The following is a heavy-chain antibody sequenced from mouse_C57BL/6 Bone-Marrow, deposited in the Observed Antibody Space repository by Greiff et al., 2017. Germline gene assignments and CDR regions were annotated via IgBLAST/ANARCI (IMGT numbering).Heavy chain of an antibody. V-gene: IGHV1-85*01. CDR2: IYPRDGST. J-gene: IGHJ2*01. D-gene: IGHD1-1*01. CDR3: AKGPITTVLDY. Sequence: VQLQESGPELVKPGASVKLSCKASGYTFTSYDINWVKQRPGQGLEWIGWIYPRDGSTKYNEKFKGKATLTVDTSSSTAYMELHSLTSEDSAVYFCAKGPITTVLDYWGQGTTLTVSS. CDR1: GYTFTSYD.